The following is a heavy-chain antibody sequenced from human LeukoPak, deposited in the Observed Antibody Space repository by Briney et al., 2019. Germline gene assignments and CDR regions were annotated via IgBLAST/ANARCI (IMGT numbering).Heavy chain of an antibody. CDR2: ISAYNGNT. CDR1: GYTFTSYG. V-gene: IGHV1-18*01. CDR3: ARSGYYDSSGYPRDNDY. Sequence: ASVKVSCKASGYTFTSYGINWVRQAPGQGLEWMGWISAYNGNTNYAQKFQGRVTMTTDTSTSTAYMELRSLRSDDTAVYYCARSGYYDSSGYPRDNDYWGQGTLVTVSS. D-gene: IGHD3-22*01. J-gene: IGHJ4*02.